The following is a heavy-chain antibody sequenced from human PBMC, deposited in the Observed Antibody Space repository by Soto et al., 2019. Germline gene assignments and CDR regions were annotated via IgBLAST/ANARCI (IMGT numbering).Heavy chain of an antibody. J-gene: IGHJ4*02. CDR1: GFTFSDSV. CDR3: VKWHTSNFDSLPFTGFDF. CDR2: MSGDGRT. Sequence: GGSLRLSCVGSGFTFSDSVMAWVRQAPGKGLEWLSVMSGDGRTRYALSVTGRFTISRDNSKNTLYLQMRSLGAEDAAAYYCVKWHTSNFDSLPFTGFDFWGQGTKVTV. V-gene: IGHV3-23*01. D-gene: IGHD3-22*01.